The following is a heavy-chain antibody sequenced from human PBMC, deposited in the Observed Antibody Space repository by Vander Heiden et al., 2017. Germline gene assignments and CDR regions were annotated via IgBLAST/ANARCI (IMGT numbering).Heavy chain of an antibody. CDR1: GGSISGSNHY. D-gene: IGHD4-17*01. V-gene: IGHV4-39*01. CDR3: ASGYGAIDD. Sequence: QLQLQESGPRMVKPSETLSLTCTVSGGSISGSNHYWGWIRQAPGERLEWIGNFYHRGSTYYNSSLKSRVTISVDTSKNQFSLMLTSVTAADTAFYYCASGYGAIDDWGQGQLVTVSS. CDR2: FYHRGST. J-gene: IGHJ4*02.